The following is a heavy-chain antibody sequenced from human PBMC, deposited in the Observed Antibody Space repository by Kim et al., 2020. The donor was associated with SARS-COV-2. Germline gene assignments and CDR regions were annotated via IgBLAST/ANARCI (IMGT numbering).Heavy chain of an antibody. CDR3: ARGKSVLRYFDWLYY. Sequence: SVKVSCKASGGTFSSYAISWVRQAPGQGLEWMGGIIPIFGTANYAQKFQGRVTITADESTSTAYMELSSLRSEDTAVYYCARGKSVLRYFDWLYYWGQGTLVTVSS. CDR2: IIPIFGTA. V-gene: IGHV1-69*13. D-gene: IGHD3-9*01. J-gene: IGHJ4*02. CDR1: GGTFSSYA.